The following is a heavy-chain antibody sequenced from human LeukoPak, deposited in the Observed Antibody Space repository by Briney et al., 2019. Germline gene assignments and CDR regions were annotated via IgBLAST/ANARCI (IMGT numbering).Heavy chain of an antibody. CDR2: IYISGST. Sequence: SETLSLTCTVSGGSISSYYWSWLRQPAGKGLEWVGRIYISGSTNYNPSLKSRVTMSVDTSKNQFGLKLRGRSAADAAVYYCAREHHRGGYCSGGSCYSFDYWGQGTLVTVSS. J-gene: IGHJ4*02. V-gene: IGHV4-4*07. D-gene: IGHD2-15*01. CDR1: GGSISSYY. CDR3: AREHHRGGYCSGGSCYSFDY.